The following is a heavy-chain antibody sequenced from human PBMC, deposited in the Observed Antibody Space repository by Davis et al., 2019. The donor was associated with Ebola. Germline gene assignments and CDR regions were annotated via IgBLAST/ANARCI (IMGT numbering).Heavy chain of an antibody. CDR3: TRHVSGDFWYFDL. D-gene: IGHD4-17*01. CDR2: ISIGSTNK. J-gene: IGHJ2*01. Sequence: GESLKISCVVSGFTFSSYSMNWVRQAPGKGLEWISYISIGSTNKYYGDSVKGRFTISRDNSKNTVYLQMNSLRAEDTAVYYCTRHVSGDFWYFDLWGRGTLVTVSS. V-gene: IGHV3-48*01. CDR1: GFTFSSYS.